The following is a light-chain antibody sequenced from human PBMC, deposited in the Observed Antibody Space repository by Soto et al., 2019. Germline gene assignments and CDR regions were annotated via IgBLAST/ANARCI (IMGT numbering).Light chain of an antibody. V-gene: IGKV3-15*01. CDR1: QSVSSN. J-gene: IGKJ1*01. Sequence: EIVMTQSPATLSVSPGERATLSCRASQSVSSNLAWYQQKPGQAPRLLIYGASTRATGIPAKFSGSGSGTEFTLSISSLMSEDFAVYYWQEYNNWPETFGKGIKVEIK. CDR2: GAS. CDR3: QEYNNWPET.